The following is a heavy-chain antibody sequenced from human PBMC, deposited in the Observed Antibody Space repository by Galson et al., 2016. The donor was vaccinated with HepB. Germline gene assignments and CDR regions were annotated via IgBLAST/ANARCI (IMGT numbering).Heavy chain of an antibody. J-gene: IGHJ4*02. V-gene: IGHV3-64D*09. CDR1: GFSFSSYV. CDR3: GKYEFDY. Sequence: SLRLSCAASGFSFSSYVMFWVRQAPGKGLEFVSAIGSDGRSTHYADSLRGRFTVSRDNSKNMLYLQMSSLRAEDTAVYYCGKYEFDYWGRGTLVTVS. CDR2: IGSDGRST. D-gene: IGHD3-3*01.